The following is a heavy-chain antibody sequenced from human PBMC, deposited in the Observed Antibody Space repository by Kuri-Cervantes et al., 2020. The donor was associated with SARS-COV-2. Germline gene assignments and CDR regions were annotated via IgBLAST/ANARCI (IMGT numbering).Heavy chain of an antibody. Sequence: GGSLRLSCAASGFTFSSYGMHWVRQAPGKGLEWVAVIWYDGSNKYYADSVKGRFTISRDNSKTTLFLQMNSLRAEDAAVYHCVKGSAAIRPYYFDSWGQGTLVTVSS. CDR2: IWYDGSNK. CDR3: VKGSAAIRPYYFDS. D-gene: IGHD3-10*01. V-gene: IGHV3-33*06. CDR1: GFTFSSYG. J-gene: IGHJ4*02.